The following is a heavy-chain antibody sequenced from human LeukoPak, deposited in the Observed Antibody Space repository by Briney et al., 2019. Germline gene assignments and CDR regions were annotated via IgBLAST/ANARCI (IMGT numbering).Heavy chain of an antibody. CDR1: GYIFTSYG. V-gene: IGHV1-18*01. CDR2: ISAYNGNT. J-gene: IGHJ6*03. CDR3: ALVVTRGYYYMDV. D-gene: IGHD4-23*01. Sequence: ASVKVSCKASGYIFTSYGISWVRQAPGQGRDGMGWISAYNGNTNYAQKLQGRVTMTTDTSTRTAYMELRSLRSDDTAVYYCALVVTRGYYYMDVWGKGTTVTVSS.